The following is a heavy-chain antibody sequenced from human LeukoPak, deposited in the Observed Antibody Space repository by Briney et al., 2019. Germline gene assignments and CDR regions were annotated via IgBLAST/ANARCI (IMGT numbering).Heavy chain of an antibody. CDR1: AFTLSGYS. D-gene: IGHD2-15*01. V-gene: IGHV3-21*01. CDR2: ISSTSSFI. Sequence: RTGGSLRLSCEASAFTLSGYSMNWVRQAPGKGLEWVSSISSTSSFINYADSVKGRFTISRDNAKNSLYLQMNSLRAEDTAVYYCARVGCRGGSCSSRGDYYYGMDVWGQGTTVTVSS. CDR3: ARVGCRGGSCSSRGDYYYGMDV. J-gene: IGHJ6*02.